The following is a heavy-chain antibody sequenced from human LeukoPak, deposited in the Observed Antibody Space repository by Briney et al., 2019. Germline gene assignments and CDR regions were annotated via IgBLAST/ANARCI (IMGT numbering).Heavy chain of an antibody. CDR1: RFTFTTYA. J-gene: IGHJ4*02. V-gene: IGHV3-23*01. CDR3: AKLSTYGDSTEDH. Sequence: PGGSLRLSCAASRFTFTTYAMSWVRQAPEKGLEWVSSVSIGGGSREYADSVKGRFTISRDNSQNTLYLQLNSLRVEDTAVYYCAKLSTYGDSTEDHWGQGTLVTVSS. D-gene: IGHD4-17*01. CDR2: VSIGGGSR.